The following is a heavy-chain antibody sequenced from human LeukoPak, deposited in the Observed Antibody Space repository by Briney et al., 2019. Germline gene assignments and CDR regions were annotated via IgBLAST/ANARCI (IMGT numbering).Heavy chain of an antibody. CDR3: ARSPTSISNPHYFDS. V-gene: IGHV5-51*01. J-gene: IGHJ4*02. CDR1: GYNFATYW. D-gene: IGHD6-6*01. Sequence: GESLKISCTSSGYNFATYWIGWVRQMPGKGLEWMGIIYPGDSDTRYSPSFKGQVTISADRSIGTAYLQWRSLKASDSAMYYCARSPTSISNPHYFDSWGRGTLVTVSS. CDR2: IYPGDSDT.